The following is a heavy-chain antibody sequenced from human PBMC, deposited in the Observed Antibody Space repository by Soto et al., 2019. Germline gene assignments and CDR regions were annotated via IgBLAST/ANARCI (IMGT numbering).Heavy chain of an antibody. J-gene: IGHJ5*02. Sequence: EVQLLESGGGLVQPGGSLRLSCAASGFTFSSHVMSWVRQAPGKGLEWVSAASARNSNTYYADSVKGRFTISRDNSKSTIYLQLDTRIVEDTAVYHWAKDEPTNGPSGYSSSWYGGFDTWGQGTLVVVSS. CDR1: GFTFSSHV. V-gene: IGHV3-23*01. CDR3: AKDEPTNGPSGYSSSWYGGFDT. D-gene: IGHD6-13*01. CDR2: ASARNSNT.